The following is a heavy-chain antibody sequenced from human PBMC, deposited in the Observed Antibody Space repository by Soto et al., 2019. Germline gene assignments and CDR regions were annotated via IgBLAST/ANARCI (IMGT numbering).Heavy chain of an antibody. CDR2: TYYRSKWYN. D-gene: IGHD6-13*01. CDR3: ARVVGSSWYPDFDY. J-gene: IGHJ4*02. CDR1: GDSVSSNSAA. V-gene: IGHV6-1*01. Sequence: SQTLSLTCAISGDSVSSNSAAWNWIRQSPSRGLGWLGRTYYRSKWYNDYAVSVKSRITINPDTSKNQFSLQLNSVTPEDTAVYYCARVVGSSWYPDFDYWGQGTLVTVSS.